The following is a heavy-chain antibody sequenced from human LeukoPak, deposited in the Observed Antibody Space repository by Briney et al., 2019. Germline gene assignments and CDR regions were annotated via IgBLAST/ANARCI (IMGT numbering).Heavy chain of an antibody. J-gene: IGHJ4*02. D-gene: IGHD6-13*01. Sequence: PGGSLRLSCAASGFTFSSYAMSWVRQAPGKGLEWVSAISLSGGTTYYADSVKGRFTISRDNSKNTLYLQMSSLRAEDTAVYYCAKRGINSYDYWGQGTLVTVSS. CDR1: GFTFSSYA. V-gene: IGHV3-23*01. CDR3: AKRGINSYDY. CDR2: ISLSGGTT.